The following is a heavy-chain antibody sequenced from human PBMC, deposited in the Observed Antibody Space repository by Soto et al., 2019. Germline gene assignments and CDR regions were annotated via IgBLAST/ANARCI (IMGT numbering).Heavy chain of an antibody. CDR1: GVTFSSYA. CDR2: IIPIFGTA. CDR3: ARSYSSGWTVNDY. J-gene: IGHJ4*02. V-gene: IGHV1-69*13. Sequence: SVKVSCKASGVTFSSYAISWVRQAPGQGLEWMGGIIPIFGTANYAQKFQGRVTITADESTSTAYMELSSLRSEDTAVYYCARSYSSGWTVNDYWGQGTLVTVSS. D-gene: IGHD6-19*01.